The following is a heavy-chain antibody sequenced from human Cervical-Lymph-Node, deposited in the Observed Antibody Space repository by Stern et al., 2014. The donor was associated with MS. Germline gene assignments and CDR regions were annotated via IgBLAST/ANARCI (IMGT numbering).Heavy chain of an antibody. V-gene: IGHV4-38-2*02. D-gene: IGHD3-3*01. J-gene: IGHJ3*02. CDR2: VSPSGGT. CDR1: GYSISSGYY. Sequence: VQLVESGPGLVKPSETLSLTCTVSGYSISSGYYWGWIRQPPGKGLEWIGSVSPSGGTYYNPSLKSRVTIYADTSKHPYSLKRSSVTAADTAVYYCARADDFTAAFDIWGQGTMVTVSS. CDR3: ARADDFTAAFDI.